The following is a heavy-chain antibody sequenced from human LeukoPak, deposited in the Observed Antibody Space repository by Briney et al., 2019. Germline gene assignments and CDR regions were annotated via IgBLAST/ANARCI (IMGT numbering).Heavy chain of an antibody. Sequence: GESLKISCKGSGYSFTSYWIGWVRQMPGKGLEWMGIIYPGDSDTRYSPSFQGQVTISADKSVRTAYLQWSSLKASDTAMYSCARPNITSYYDSRGYDAFDVWGQGTMVTVSS. CDR1: GYSFTSYW. J-gene: IGHJ3*01. D-gene: IGHD3-22*01. CDR2: IYPGDSDT. V-gene: IGHV5-51*01. CDR3: ARPNITSYYDSRGYDAFDV.